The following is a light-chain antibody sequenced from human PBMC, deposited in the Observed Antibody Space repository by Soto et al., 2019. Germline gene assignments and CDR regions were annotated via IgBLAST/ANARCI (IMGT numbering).Light chain of an antibody. Sequence: DIQITQSPSTLSASLGDGVTITFRASESIRTWLAWYQHKPGKAPKFLIYDASSLESGVPSRFSGSGSGTEFTLTISNLQPDDFATYFCQQYNIYSGAFGQGTKVDIK. CDR3: QQYNIYSGA. CDR2: DAS. J-gene: IGKJ1*01. CDR1: ESIRTW. V-gene: IGKV1-5*01.